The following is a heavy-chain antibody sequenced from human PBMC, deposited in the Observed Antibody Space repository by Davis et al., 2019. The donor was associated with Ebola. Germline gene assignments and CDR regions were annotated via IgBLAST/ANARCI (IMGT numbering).Heavy chain of an antibody. D-gene: IGHD6-6*01. V-gene: IGHV4-34*08. J-gene: IGHJ6*04. CDR2: INHSGST. Sequence: ESLKISCAASGFTFSNAWMSWIRQPPGKGLEWIGEINHSGSTNYNPSLKSRVTISVDTSKNQFSLKLSSVTAADTAVYYCHSSPYYYYGMDVWGKGTTVTVSS. CDR1: GFTFSNAW. CDR3: HSSPYYYYGMDV.